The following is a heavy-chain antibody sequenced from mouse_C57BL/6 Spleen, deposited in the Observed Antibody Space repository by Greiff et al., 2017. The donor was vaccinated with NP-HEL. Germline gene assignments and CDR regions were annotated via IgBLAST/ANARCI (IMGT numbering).Heavy chain of an antibody. CDR2: IDPSDSYT. CDR3: ARGKGWPTNY. J-gene: IGHJ4*01. Sequence: QVQLQQPGAELVMPGASVKLSCKASGYTFTSYWMHWVKQRPGQGLEWIGEIDPSDSYTNYNQKFKGKSTLTVDKYSSTAYMQLSSLTSEDSAVYYCARGKGWPTNYWGQGTPVTVSS. D-gene: IGHD1-1*01. V-gene: IGHV1-69*01. CDR1: GYTFTSYW.